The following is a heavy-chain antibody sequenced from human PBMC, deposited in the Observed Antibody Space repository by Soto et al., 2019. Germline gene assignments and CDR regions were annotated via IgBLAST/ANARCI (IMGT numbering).Heavy chain of an antibody. J-gene: IGHJ6*02. CDR1: GYTFTSYA. V-gene: IGHV1-3*01. D-gene: IGHD3-10*01. Sequence: ASVKVSCKASGYTFTSYAMHWVRQAPGQRLEWMGWINAGNGNTKYSQKFQGRVTITRDTSASTAYMELSSLRSEDTAVYYCVKGGNPMVRGVQYYYYGMDVWGQGTTVTVSS. CDR3: VKGGNPMVRGVQYYYYGMDV. CDR2: INAGNGNT.